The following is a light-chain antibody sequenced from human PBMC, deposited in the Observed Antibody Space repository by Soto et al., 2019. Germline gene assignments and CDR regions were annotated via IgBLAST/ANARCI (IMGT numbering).Light chain of an antibody. CDR3: QQYGSSRQT. Sequence: EIVLTQSPGTLSLSPGERATLSCRASQSVTSSYLAWYQQKPGQAPRLLIYGASSRATGIPDRFTGSGSGTDFTLTISRLEPEDFAVYSCQQYGSSRQTFGQGTKVEIK. CDR1: QSVTSSY. V-gene: IGKV3-20*01. CDR2: GAS. J-gene: IGKJ1*01.